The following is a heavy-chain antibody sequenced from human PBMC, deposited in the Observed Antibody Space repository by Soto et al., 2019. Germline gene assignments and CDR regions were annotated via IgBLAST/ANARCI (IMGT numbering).Heavy chain of an antibody. J-gene: IGHJ3*02. CDR3: ARDGYSGRSDGFDI. V-gene: IGHV3-30-3*01. CDR2: ISYDGNNE. D-gene: IGHD1-26*01. Sequence: QVQLVESGGGVVQPGRSLRLSCAASGFTFSAYTMHWVRQPPGKGLEWVAVISYDGNNERYTDPVKGRFTVSRDNSKSTLYLQMNSLKSDDTAVYYCARDGYSGRSDGFDIWGQGTMVTVSS. CDR1: GFTFSAYT.